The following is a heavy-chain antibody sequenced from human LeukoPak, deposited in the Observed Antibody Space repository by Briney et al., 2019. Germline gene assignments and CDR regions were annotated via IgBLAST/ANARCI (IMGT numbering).Heavy chain of an antibody. J-gene: IGHJ4*02. CDR2: INPNSGRT. CDR3: ARGTYYDSSAYSGVRLFDY. Sequence: GASVKVSCRASGYTFTGYYMHWIRQAPGQGLEWMGWINPNSGRTSYAQKFQGRATMTSDTPISTAYMDLSSLRSDDTALYYCARGTYYDSSAYSGVRLFDYWGQGTLVTVPS. CDR1: GYTFTGYY. V-gene: IGHV1-2*02. D-gene: IGHD3-22*01.